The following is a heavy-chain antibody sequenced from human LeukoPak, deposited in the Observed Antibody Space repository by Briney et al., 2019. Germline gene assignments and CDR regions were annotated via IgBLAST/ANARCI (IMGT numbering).Heavy chain of an antibody. CDR1: GYTFTSYD. CDR2: TNPNSGNT. V-gene: IGHV1-8*01. J-gene: IGHJ5*02. D-gene: IGHD3-10*01. CDR3: ARLCITMVRGVINRRGPKRFDP. Sequence: GASVKVSCKASGYTFTSYDINWVRQATGQGLEWMGWTNPNSGNTGYAQKFQGRVTMTRNTSISTAYMELSSLRSEDTAVYYCARLCITMVRGVINRRGPKRFDPWGQGTLVTVSS.